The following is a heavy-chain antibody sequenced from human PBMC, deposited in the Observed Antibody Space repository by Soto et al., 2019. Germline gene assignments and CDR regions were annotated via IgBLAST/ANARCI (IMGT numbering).Heavy chain of an antibody. D-gene: IGHD2-8*02. CDR3: ARQLTGNAFDI. CDR2: IYYSGST. J-gene: IGHJ3*02. V-gene: IGHV4-39*01. CDR1: GGSISSSSYY. Sequence: QLQLQESGPGLVKPSETLSLTCTVSGGSISSSSYYWGWIRQPPGKGLEGIGSIYYSGSTYYNPSLKSRVPISVDTSKNQFSMKLSSVTAADTAVDYCARQLTGNAFDIWGQGTMVTVSS.